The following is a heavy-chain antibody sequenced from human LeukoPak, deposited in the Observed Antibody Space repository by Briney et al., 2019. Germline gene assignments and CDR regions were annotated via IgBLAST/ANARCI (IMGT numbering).Heavy chain of an antibody. CDR3: ARAPIVVVTPNWYFDL. V-gene: IGHV3-48*01. CDR2: ISNSDNST. Sequence: GGSLRLSCAASGFSFSIHDMTWVRQAPGKGLEWVSTISNSDNSTYYADSVKGRFTISRDNAKNSLYLQMNSLGAEDTAVYYCARAPIVVVTPNWYFDLWGRGTLVTVSS. D-gene: IGHD2-21*02. J-gene: IGHJ2*01. CDR1: GFSFSIHD.